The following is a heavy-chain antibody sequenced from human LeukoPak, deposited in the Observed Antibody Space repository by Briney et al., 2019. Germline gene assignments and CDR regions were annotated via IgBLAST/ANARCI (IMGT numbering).Heavy chain of an antibody. CDR3: ARGGAGPDY. CDR1: GGSNSSYY. Sequence: SETLSLTCTVSGGSNSSYYWSWIRQPPGKGLEWIGYIYYSGSTNYNPSLKSRVTISVDTSKNQFSLKLSSVTAADTAVYYCARGGAGPDYWGQGTLVTVSS. J-gene: IGHJ4*02. V-gene: IGHV4-59*01. CDR2: IYYSGST. D-gene: IGHD3-10*01.